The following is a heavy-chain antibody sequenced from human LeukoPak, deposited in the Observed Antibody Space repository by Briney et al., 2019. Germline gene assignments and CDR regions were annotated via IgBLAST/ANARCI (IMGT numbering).Heavy chain of an antibody. J-gene: IGHJ4*02. Sequence: GGSLRLSCAASGLTFRNYAMSWVRQAPGKGLEWVSLIYSGGAIRYADSVKGRFTISRDSSKNTLFLQMNDLTVEDTARYYCARRPGNWGQGILVTVSS. CDR1: GLTFRNYA. D-gene: IGHD1-14*01. CDR3: ARRPGN. CDR2: IYSGGAI. V-gene: IGHV3-23*03.